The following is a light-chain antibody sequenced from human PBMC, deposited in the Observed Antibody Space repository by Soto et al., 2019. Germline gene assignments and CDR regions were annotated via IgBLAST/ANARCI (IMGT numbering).Light chain of an antibody. CDR2: GAS. CDR3: QQYGSSPWT. Sequence: EIVLTQSPGTLSLSPGERATLSCRASQSVSSSWLAWYQQKPGQAPGLLIYGASSRATGIPDRFSGSGSGTDFTLTISRLEPEDSAVFYCQQYGSSPWTFGQGTKVEIK. CDR1: QSVSSSW. J-gene: IGKJ1*01. V-gene: IGKV3-20*01.